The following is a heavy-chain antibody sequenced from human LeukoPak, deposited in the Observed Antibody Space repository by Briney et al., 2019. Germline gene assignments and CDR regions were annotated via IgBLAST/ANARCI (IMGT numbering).Heavy chain of an antibody. CDR2: IYTSGST. J-gene: IGHJ4*02. Sequence: TSETLSLTXTVSGGSISSSSYYWGWIRQPAGKGLEWIGRIYTSGSTNYNPSLKSRVTISVDTSKNQFSLKLSSVTAADTAVYYCARGREWELLSFWGQGTLVTVSS. CDR1: GGSISSSSYY. D-gene: IGHD1-26*01. V-gene: IGHV4-61*02. CDR3: ARGREWELLSF.